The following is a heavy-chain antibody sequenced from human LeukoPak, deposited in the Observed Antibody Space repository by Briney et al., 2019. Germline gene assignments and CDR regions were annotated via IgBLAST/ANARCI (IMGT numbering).Heavy chain of an antibody. J-gene: IGHJ3*02. D-gene: IGHD3-16*01. Sequence: ASVKVSCKASGYTFTGYYMHWARQAPGQGLEWMGRINPNSGGTNYAQKFQGRVTMTRDTSISTAYMELSRLRSDDTAVYYCASVATWEGYGAFDIWGQGTMVTVSS. CDR3: ASVATWEGYGAFDI. CDR1: GYTFTGYY. CDR2: INPNSGGT. V-gene: IGHV1-2*06.